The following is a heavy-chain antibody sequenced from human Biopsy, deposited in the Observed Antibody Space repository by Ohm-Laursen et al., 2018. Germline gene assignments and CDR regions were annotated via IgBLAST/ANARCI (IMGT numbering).Heavy chain of an antibody. CDR2: IWYDGSSE. CDR3: ARDPIVGSKADGMDV. D-gene: IGHD1-26*01. Sequence: SLRLSCSASGFTFSVYAMHWVRQVPGKGLEWVAIIWYDGSSEYYADSVKGRVTISRDNSRNTVYLQMNSLRAEDTAIYYCARDPIVGSKADGMDVWGQGTTVTVSS. J-gene: IGHJ6*02. CDR1: GFTFSVYA. V-gene: IGHV3-33*01.